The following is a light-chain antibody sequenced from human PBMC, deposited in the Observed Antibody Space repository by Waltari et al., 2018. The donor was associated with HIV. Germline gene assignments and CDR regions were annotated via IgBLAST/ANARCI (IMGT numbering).Light chain of an antibody. CDR2: MAS. V-gene: IGKV1-5*03. J-gene: IGKJ1*01. CDR3: EQYQNYWT. Sequence: DIQITQSPSTLYASVGDRVTIPSRAGQKITRWLARYQQKPGKAPRLLIYMASNLESGVPSRFSGSGSGTEFTLTISSLQPEDYGTYYCEQYQNYWTFGQGTKVEVK. CDR1: QKITRW.